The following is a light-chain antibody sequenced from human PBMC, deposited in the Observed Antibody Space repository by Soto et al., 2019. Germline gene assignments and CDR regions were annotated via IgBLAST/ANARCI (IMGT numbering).Light chain of an antibody. Sequence: QSALTQPASVSGSPGQSITISCTGTSSDVGSYNLVSWYQQHPGKAPKLMIYEGSKRPSGVSNRFSGYKSGHTASLTIAGLQAEDEADYYCCSYAGSSTLVFGGGTKLTVL. CDR1: SSDVGSYNL. J-gene: IGLJ2*01. CDR2: EGS. CDR3: CSYAGSSTLV. V-gene: IGLV2-23*01.